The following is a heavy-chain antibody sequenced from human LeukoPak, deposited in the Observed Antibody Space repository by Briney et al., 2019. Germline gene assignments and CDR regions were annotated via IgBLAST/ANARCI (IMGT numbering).Heavy chain of an antibody. CDR3: ARDSSDFSY. CDR2: ISYDGSNK. D-gene: IGHD3/OR15-3a*01. J-gene: IGHJ4*02. CDR1: GFTFSSYA. Sequence: GGSLRLSCAASGFTFSSYAMHWVRQAPGKGLEWVAVISYDGSNKYYADSVKGRFTISRDNSKNTLYLQMNSLRAEDTAVYYCARDSSDFSYWGQGTLVTVSS. V-gene: IGHV3-30*04.